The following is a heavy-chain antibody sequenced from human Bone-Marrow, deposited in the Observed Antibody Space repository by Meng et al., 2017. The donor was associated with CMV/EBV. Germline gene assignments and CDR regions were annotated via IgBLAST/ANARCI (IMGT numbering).Heavy chain of an antibody. D-gene: IGHD2-2*02. CDR2: MNPNSGNT. V-gene: IGHV1-8*01. Sequence: ASVKVSCKASGYTFTSYDINWVRQATGQGLEWMGWMNPNSGNTGYAQKFQGRVTITRNTSISTAYMSLGSLTSEDTAVYYCARGYNVSAVPGAIMLRGRGSPLPPRGGPFGYWGQGTLVTVSS. CDR1: GYTFTSYD. CDR3: ARGYNVSAVPGAIMLRGRGSPLPPRGGPFGY. J-gene: IGHJ4*02.